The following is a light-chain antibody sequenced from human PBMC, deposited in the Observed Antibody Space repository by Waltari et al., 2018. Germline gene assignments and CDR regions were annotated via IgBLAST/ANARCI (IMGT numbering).Light chain of an antibody. CDR3: QTGGHGTWV. CDR2: VNRDGSQ. Sequence: QLVLTQSPSASASLGASVKLTCTLSSGHSSNVIAWHQQQPEKGPRFLMKVNRDGSQSKGDKCPDRFSGYRSGAEHYLTISSLQSEDEADYYCQTGGHGTWVFGGGTKLTVL. CDR1: SGHSSNV. J-gene: IGLJ3*02. V-gene: IGLV4-69*01.